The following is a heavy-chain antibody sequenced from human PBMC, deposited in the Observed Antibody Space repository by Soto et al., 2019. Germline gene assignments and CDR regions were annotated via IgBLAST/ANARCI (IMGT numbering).Heavy chain of an antibody. CDR1: GFTFSSYG. CDR2: ISYDGSNK. Sequence: ESGGGVVQPGRSLRLSCAASGFTFSSYGMHWVRQAPGKGLEWVAVISYDGSNKYYADSVKGRFTISRDNSKNTLYLQMNSLRAEDTAVYYCAKVGDGYNVYYYGMDVWGQGTTVTVSS. J-gene: IGHJ6*02. CDR3: AKVGDGYNVYYYGMDV. V-gene: IGHV3-30*18. D-gene: IGHD5-12*01.